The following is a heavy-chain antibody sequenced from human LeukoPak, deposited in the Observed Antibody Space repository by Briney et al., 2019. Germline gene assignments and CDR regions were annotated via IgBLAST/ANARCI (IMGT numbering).Heavy chain of an antibody. J-gene: IGHJ5*02. CDR3: AGTRSSSWFDP. D-gene: IGHD2-2*01. CDR2: IIPILGIA. CDR1: GGTFTSYT. Sequence: GASVKVSCKASGGTFTSYTISWVRPAPGQGLEWMGRIIPILGIANYAQKFQGTVTITADKSTSTAYMERSSLGSEYTAGNYCAGTRSSSWFDPWGQGTLVTVSS. V-gene: IGHV1-69*02.